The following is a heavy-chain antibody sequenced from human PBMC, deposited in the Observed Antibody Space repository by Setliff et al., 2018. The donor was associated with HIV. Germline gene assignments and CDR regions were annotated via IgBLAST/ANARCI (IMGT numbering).Heavy chain of an antibody. CDR3: AREIQFSATTYYYYYMDD. J-gene: IGHJ6*03. CDR2: IFYSGIT. Sequence: PSETLSLTCTVSGGSFTSRSYYWGWIRQPPGKGLEWIGSIFYSGITYSNPSLKSRVTISVDTSKNQFSLNLTSVTAADTAVYYCAREIQFSATTYYYYYMDDWGRGTTVTISS. CDR1: GGSFTSRSYY. V-gene: IGHV4-39*02. D-gene: IGHD5-18*01.